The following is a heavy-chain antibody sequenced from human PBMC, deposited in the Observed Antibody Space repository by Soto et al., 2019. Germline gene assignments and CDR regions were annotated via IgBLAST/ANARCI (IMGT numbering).Heavy chain of an antibody. Sequence: SETPSPTCLISGGPIPSYHWSWIRQFPEXGLEWXAXTXXXGXTXSXPXXXXRVPTSMDTSKNQLSLKVTSMTAPDTAVYYCARDMHAGFTHYFDPWGQGTLLTVSS. CDR1: GGPIPSYH. J-gene: IGHJ5*02. CDR3: ARDMHAGFTHYFDP. V-gene: IGHV4-59*01. D-gene: IGHD1-26*01. CDR2: TXXXGXT.